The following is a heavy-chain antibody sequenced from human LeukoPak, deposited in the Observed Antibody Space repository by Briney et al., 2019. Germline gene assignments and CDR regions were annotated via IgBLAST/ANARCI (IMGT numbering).Heavy chain of an antibody. V-gene: IGHV4-61*05. CDR1: GGSISSSSYY. CDR3: ARSYDSSGYSSGDAFDI. Sequence: SETLSLTCTVSGGSISSSSYYWGWIRQPPGKGLEWIGYIYYSGSTNYNPSLKSRVTISVDTSKNQFSLKLSSVTAADTAVYYCARSYDSSGYSSGDAFDIWGQGTMVTVSS. D-gene: IGHD3-22*01. J-gene: IGHJ3*02. CDR2: IYYSGST.